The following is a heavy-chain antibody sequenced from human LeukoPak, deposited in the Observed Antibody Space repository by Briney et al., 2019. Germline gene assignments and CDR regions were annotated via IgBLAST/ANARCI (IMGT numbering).Heavy chain of an antibody. CDR3: ATVSEY. CDR2: INNDGTAT. Sequence: GRSLRLSCATSGFTFNYFWMHWVRPVPGKGLGWVSGINNDGTATYYADSVKGRFTISRDNAKNTVYLQMNGLRAEDTTVYYCATVSEYWGQGTLVTVSS. J-gene: IGHJ4*02. V-gene: IGHV3-74*01. CDR1: GFTFNYFW.